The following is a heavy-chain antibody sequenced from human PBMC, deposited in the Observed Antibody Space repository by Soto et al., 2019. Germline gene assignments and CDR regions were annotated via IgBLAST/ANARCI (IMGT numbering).Heavy chain of an antibody. CDR2: INHSGST. J-gene: IGHJ4*02. CDR3: ARVSVDFWSGYYSLDY. V-gene: IGHV4-34*01. CDR1: GGSFSGYY. Sequence: QVQLQQWGAGLLKPSETLSLTCAVYGGSFSGYYWSWIRQPPGKGLEWIGEINHSGSTNYNPSLKSRVTISVDTSKNQFSLKLSSVTAADTAVYYCARVSVDFWSGYYSLDYWGQGTLVTVSS. D-gene: IGHD3-3*01.